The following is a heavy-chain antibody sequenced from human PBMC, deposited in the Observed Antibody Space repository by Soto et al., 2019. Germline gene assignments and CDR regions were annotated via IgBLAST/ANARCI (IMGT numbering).Heavy chain of an antibody. Sequence: SETLSLTCAVYGGPFSGYYWSWIRQPPGKGLEWIGEINHSGSTNYNPSLKSRVTISVDTSKNQFSLKLSSVTAADTAVYYCARGNFVESGCSSTSCYGSDAFDIWGQGTMVTVSS. V-gene: IGHV4-34*01. CDR2: INHSGST. CDR3: ARGNFVESGCSSTSCYGSDAFDI. J-gene: IGHJ3*02. CDR1: GGPFSGYY. D-gene: IGHD2-2*01.